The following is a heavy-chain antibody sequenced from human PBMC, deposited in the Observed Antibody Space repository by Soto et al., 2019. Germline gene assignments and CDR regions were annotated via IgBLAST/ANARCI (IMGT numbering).Heavy chain of an antibody. V-gene: IGHV3-73*01. CDR3: TSSNLYY. CDR2: IRTKPNSYET. Sequence: GGSLRLSCAASGFTFNGSVIHWVRQASGKGLEWVGRIRTKPNSYETAYVASVKGRFTISRDDSKNTAYLQMNSLKTDDTAVYYCTSSNLYYWGQGTLVTVSS. J-gene: IGHJ4*02. CDR1: GFTFNGSV.